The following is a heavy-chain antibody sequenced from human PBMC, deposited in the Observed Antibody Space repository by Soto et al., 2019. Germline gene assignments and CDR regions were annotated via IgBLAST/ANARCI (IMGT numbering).Heavy chain of an antibody. V-gene: IGHV3-30*03. CDR2: ISYDGYNK. CDR1: GFTFSSYA. Sequence: QVQLVESGGGVVQPGRSLRLSCAASGFTFSSYAMHWVRQAPGKGLEWVAVISYDGYNKYYADSVKGRFTISRDNSKNTLYLQMNSLRAEDTAVYYGASDIVASDYSGNSFDYWGQGTLVTVSS. J-gene: IGHJ4*02. D-gene: IGHD4-4*01. CDR3: ASDIVASDYSGNSFDY.